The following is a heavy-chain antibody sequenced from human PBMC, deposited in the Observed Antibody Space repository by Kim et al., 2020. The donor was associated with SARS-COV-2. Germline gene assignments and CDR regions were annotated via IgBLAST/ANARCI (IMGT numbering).Heavy chain of an antibody. Sequence: GESLKNSCKGSGYSFTSYWTGWVRQMPGKGLEWMGIIYPGDSDTRYSPSFEGQVTITADKSTSTAYLQWSSLKGSDTAMYYCSRQGPITGTTSFDYWGQGTLVTVSS. D-gene: IGHD1-20*01. CDR1: GYSFTSYW. V-gene: IGHV5-51*01. CDR3: SRQGPITGTTSFDY. CDR2: IYPGDSDT. J-gene: IGHJ4*02.